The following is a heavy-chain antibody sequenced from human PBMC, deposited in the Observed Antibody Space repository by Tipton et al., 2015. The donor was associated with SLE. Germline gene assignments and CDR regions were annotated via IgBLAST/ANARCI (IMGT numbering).Heavy chain of an antibody. J-gene: IGHJ6*02. V-gene: IGHV4-34*01. Sequence: TLSLTCSVYGDSLSGQYWSWIRQPPGKGLEWIGEVFRGGSTNYSPSLESRVTITVDMSKNQFSLRLISVTAADTAVYYCAGGCSSSTCEPFYFFGMDVWGQGTTVTVSS. CDR2: VFRGGST. D-gene: IGHD2-2*01. CDR1: GDSLSGQY. CDR3: AGGCSSSTCEPFYFFGMDV.